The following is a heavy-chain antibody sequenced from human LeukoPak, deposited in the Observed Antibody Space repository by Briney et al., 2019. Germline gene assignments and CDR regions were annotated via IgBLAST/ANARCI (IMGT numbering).Heavy chain of an antibody. V-gene: IGHV3-49*04. CDR2: IRSKAYGGTT. D-gene: IGHD3-10*01. CDR1: GFTFGDYA. J-gene: IGHJ4*02. Sequence: GGSLRLSCTASGFTFGDYAMSWVRQAPGKGLEWVSFIRSKAYGGTTEYAASVKGRFTISRDDSKSIAYLQMNSLKTEDTAVYYCTGDRGKSGSGNYTPVFDYWGQGTLVTVSS. CDR3: TGDRGKSGSGNYTPVFDY.